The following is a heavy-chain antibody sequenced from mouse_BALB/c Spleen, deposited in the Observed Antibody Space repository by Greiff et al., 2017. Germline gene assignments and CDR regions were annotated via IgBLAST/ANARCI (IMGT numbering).Heavy chain of an antibody. Sequence: EVKLMESGGGLVQPGGSLKLSCAASGFDFSRYWMSWVRQAPGKGLEWIGEINPDSSTINYTPSLKDKFIISRDNAKNTLYLQMSKVRSEDTALYYCARVYYGVPFDVWGAGTTVTVSS. D-gene: IGHD1-1*01. CDR1: GFDFSRYW. CDR2: INPDSSTI. V-gene: IGHV4-1*02. J-gene: IGHJ1*01. CDR3: ARVYYGVPFDV.